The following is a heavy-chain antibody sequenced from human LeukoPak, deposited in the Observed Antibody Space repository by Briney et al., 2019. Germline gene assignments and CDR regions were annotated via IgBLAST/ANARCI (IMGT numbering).Heavy chain of an antibody. V-gene: IGHV3-30-3*01. Sequence: PGRSLRLSCAASEFTFNSYAMHWVRQAPGKGLEWLAITSYDGSDGYYAGSVTGRFTISRDNSKNTVYLQMNSLRPEDTAVYYCARDPNYMAARPYGMDVWGQGTTVTVSS. CDR3: ARDPNYMAARPYGMDV. J-gene: IGHJ6*02. CDR2: TSYDGSDG. CDR1: EFTFNSYA. D-gene: IGHD6-6*01.